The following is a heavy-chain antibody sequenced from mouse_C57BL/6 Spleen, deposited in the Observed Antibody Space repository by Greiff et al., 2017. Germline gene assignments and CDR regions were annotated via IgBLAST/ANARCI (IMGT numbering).Heavy chain of an antibody. CDR1: GYTFTNYW. Sequence: QVQLQQSGAELVRPGTSVKMSCKASGYTFTNYWIGWAKQRPGHGLEWIGDIYPGGGYTNYNEKFKGKATLTADKSSRTAYMQFSSLTSEDSAIYYCARSPYDYGYAMDYWGQGTSVTVSS. J-gene: IGHJ4*01. V-gene: IGHV1-63*01. D-gene: IGHD2-4*01. CDR3: ARSPYDYGYAMDY. CDR2: IYPGGGYT.